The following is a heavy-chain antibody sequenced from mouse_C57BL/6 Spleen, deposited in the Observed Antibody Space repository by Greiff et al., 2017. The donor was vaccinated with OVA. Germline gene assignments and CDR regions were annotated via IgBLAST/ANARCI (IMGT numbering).Heavy chain of an antibody. V-gene: IGHV1-52*01. CDR3: ARDYGSSYGYFDV. CDR2: IDPSDSET. J-gene: IGHJ1*03. D-gene: IGHD1-1*01. CDR1: GYTFTSYW. Sequence: VQLQQPGAELVRSGSSVKLSCKASGYTFTSYWMHWVKQRPIQGLEWIGNIDPSDSETHYNQKFKDKATLTVDKSSSTAYMQLSSLTSEDSAVYYCARDYGSSYGYFDVWGTGTTVTVSS.